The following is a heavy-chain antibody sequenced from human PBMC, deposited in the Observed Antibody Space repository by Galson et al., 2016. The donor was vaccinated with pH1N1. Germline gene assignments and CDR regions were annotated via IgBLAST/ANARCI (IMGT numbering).Heavy chain of an antibody. CDR3: VREPHRGARYFDF. J-gene: IGHJ4*02. V-gene: IGHV1-46*01. D-gene: IGHD6-25*01. CDR2: IIPSGGNT. CDR1: GYIFTNSY. Sequence: SVKVSCKASGYIFTNSYIHWVRQAPGQGLEWMGIIIPSGGNTNYAQEFRGRLTMTRDTSTSTVYMELSSLRSEDTAMYYCVREPHRGARYFDFWGQGTLVTVSS.